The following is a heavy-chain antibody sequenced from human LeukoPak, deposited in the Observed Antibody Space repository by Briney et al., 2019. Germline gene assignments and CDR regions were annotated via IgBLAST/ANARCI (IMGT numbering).Heavy chain of an antibody. D-gene: IGHD3-22*01. CDR3: ARNKYYYDSSGYYHFDY. Sequence: SVKVSRKGSGGTFRSYVFSWVGQAPGQGVDWVGGVIPIFGTANYAQKFQGRVTITADESTSTAYMELSSLRSEDTAVYYCARNKYYYDSSGYYHFDYWGQGTLVTVSS. J-gene: IGHJ4*02. CDR2: VIPIFGTA. V-gene: IGHV1-69*13. CDR1: GGTFRSYV.